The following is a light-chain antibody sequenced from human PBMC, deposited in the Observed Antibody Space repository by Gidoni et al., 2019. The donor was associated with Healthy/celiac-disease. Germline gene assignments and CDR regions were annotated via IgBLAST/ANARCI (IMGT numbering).Light chain of an antibody. J-gene: IGLJ1*01. CDR1: SSDVGGYNS. CDR2: EVS. V-gene: IGLV2-8*01. CDR3: SSYAGSNFYV. Sequence: QSALTQPPSASGSPGQSLTISCTGTSSDVGGYNSVSWYQQHPGKAPKLMIYEVSKRPSGVPDRFSGSKSGNTASLTVSGLQAEDEADYYCSSYAGSNFYVFGTGTKVTVL.